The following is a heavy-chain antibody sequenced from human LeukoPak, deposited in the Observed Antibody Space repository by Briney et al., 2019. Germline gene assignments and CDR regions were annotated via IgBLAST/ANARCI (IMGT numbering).Heavy chain of an antibody. CDR3: ARHSGSYSGYMDV. D-gene: IGHD1-26*01. CDR2: IYYSGST. CDR1: GGSISSSSYY. V-gene: IGHV4-39*01. Sequence: SETLSLTCTVSGGSISSSSYYWGWIRRPPGKGLEWIGSIYYSGSTYYNPSLKSRVTISVDTSKNQFSLKLSSVTAADTAVYYCARHSGSYSGYMDVWGKGTTVTVSS. J-gene: IGHJ6*03.